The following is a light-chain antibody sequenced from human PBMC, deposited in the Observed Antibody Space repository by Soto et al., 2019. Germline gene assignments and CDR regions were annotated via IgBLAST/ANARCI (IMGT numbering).Light chain of an antibody. CDR3: AAWDDSLSGYV. J-gene: IGLJ1*01. CDR2: SNN. CDR1: TSNIGSNT. Sequence: QSVLTQPPSASGTPGQRVTISCSGSTSNIGSNTVNWYQQLPGTAPKLLIYSNNQRPSGVPDRFSGSKSVTSASLAISGLQSEDEADYYCAAWDDSLSGYVFGTATKVTVL. V-gene: IGLV1-44*01.